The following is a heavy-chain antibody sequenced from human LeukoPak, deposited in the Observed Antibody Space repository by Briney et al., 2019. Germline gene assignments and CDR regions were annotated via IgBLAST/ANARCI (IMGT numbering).Heavy chain of an antibody. Sequence: GGSLRLSCAASGFTFSTYGMHWVRQAPGKGLEWVAVISSGGNDKYYPDSVKGRFTISRDNSMDTLYLQMNSLRAEDTAVYYCAKQLGYCSDGSCYFPYWGQGTLVTVSS. CDR3: AKQLGYCSDGSCYFPY. V-gene: IGHV3-30*18. D-gene: IGHD2-15*01. CDR2: ISSGGNDK. J-gene: IGHJ4*02. CDR1: GFTFSTYG.